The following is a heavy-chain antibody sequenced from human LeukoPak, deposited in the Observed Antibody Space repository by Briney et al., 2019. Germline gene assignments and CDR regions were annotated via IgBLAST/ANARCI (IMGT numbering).Heavy chain of an antibody. Sequence: ASVKVSCKASGYTFTGYYMHWVRQAPGQGLEWMGWINPNSGGTNYAQKFQGRVTMTRDTSISTAYMELSRLRSDDTAVYYCARQLPSPNDHYYFDYWGQGTLVTVSS. CDR3: ARQLPSPNDHYYFDY. V-gene: IGHV1-2*02. D-gene: IGHD1-1*01. J-gene: IGHJ4*02. CDR2: INPNSGGT. CDR1: GYTFTGYY.